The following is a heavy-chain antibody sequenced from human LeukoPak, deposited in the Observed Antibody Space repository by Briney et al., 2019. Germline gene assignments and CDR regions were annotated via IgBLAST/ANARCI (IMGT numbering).Heavy chain of an antibody. J-gene: IGHJ3*02. CDR3: ARGRGYSNREAFDI. D-gene: IGHD6-13*01. CDR1: GYTFTGYY. V-gene: IGHV1-46*01. Sequence: ASVKVTCKTSGYTFTGYYMHRVRQAPGQGLEWMGIINPSGGSTSYAQKFQGKVTMTRDMSTSTVYMELSSLRSEDTAVYYCARGRGYSNREAFDIWGQGTMVTVSS. CDR2: INPSGGST.